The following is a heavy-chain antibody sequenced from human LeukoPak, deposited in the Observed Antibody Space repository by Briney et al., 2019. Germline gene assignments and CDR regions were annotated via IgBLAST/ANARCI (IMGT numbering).Heavy chain of an antibody. Sequence: ASVKVSCKAFGYSFTNYDINWVRQATGQGLEWMGWMNPNGGNTGYEQKFQGRVTMTRNTSISTAYMELSSLRSEDSAVYYCARAGQSSSFFNYHYYYMDVWGKGTTVTVSS. CDR2: MNPNGGNT. J-gene: IGHJ6*03. CDR3: ARAGQSSSFFNYHYYYMDV. V-gene: IGHV1-8*01. D-gene: IGHD6-6*01. CDR1: GYSFTNYD.